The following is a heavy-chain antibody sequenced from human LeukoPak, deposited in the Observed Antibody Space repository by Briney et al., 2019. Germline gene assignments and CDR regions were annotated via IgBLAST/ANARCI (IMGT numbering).Heavy chain of an antibody. J-gene: IGHJ4*02. V-gene: IGHV1-24*01. Sequence: GASVKVSCKVSGYSLTELSMHWVRQAPGKGLEWMGGFDPEDGETTYAQKFQGRVTMTEDTSTDTAYMELSSLRSEDTAVYYCATDLPLPIAARLTFDYWGQGTLVTVSS. D-gene: IGHD6-6*01. CDR3: ATDLPLPIAARLTFDY. CDR1: GYSLTELS. CDR2: FDPEDGET.